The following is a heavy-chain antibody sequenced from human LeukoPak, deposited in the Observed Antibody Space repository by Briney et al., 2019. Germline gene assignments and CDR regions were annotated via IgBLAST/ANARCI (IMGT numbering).Heavy chain of an antibody. D-gene: IGHD2-21*02. J-gene: IGHJ3*02. V-gene: IGHV3-30*18. CDR1: EFTFNNYG. CDR2: ISYDGSNK. CDR3: AKGGGGDYDDAFHI. Sequence: GGSLRLSCAASEFTFNNYGMHWVRQAPGKGLEWVAVISYDGSNKYYEDSVKGRFTISRDNSKNTLYLQMNSLRPEDTAVYYCAKGGGGDYDDAFHIWGQGTMVTVSS.